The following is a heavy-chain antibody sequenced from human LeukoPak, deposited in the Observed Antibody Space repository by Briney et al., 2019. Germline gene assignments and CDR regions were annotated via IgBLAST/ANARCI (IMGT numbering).Heavy chain of an antibody. J-gene: IGHJ4*02. V-gene: IGHV3-23*01. CDR1: GFTFSSYA. D-gene: IGHD2-2*01. Sequence: GGSLRLSCAASGFTFSSYAMSWVRQAPGEGLEWVSAISGSGGSTYYADSVKGRFTISRDNSKNTLYLQMNSLRAEDTAVYYCASPQEYCSSTSCPFDYWGQGTLVTVSS. CDR3: ASPQEYCSSTSCPFDY. CDR2: ISGSGGST.